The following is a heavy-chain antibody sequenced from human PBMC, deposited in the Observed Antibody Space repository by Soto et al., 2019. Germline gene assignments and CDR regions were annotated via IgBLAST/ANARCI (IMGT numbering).Heavy chain of an antibody. D-gene: IGHD2-2*01. CDR2: ISYDGSNK. CDR1: GFTFSSYA. V-gene: IGHV3-30-3*01. J-gene: IGHJ6*02. Sequence: QVQLVESGGGVVQPGRSLRLSCAASGFTFSSYAMHWVRQAPGKGLEWVAVISYDGSNKYYADSVKGRFTISRDNSKNTLYLQMNSLRAEDTAVYYCARVFVLVPAAIFPYGMDVWGQGTTVTVSS. CDR3: ARVFVLVPAAIFPYGMDV.